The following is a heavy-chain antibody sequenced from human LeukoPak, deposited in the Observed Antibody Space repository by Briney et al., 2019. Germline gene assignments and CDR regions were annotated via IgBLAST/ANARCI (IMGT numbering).Heavy chain of an antibody. D-gene: IGHD3-10*01. CDR1: GFTFRIYW. Sequence: GGSLRLSCAASGFTFRIYWMHWVRQAPGKGPVWVSRIYNDGSSTTYADSVKGRFTISRDNARNTLYLQMNSLRPEDTAVYYCARENNYGFEWWGQGTLVTVSS. J-gene: IGHJ4*02. CDR3: ARENNYGFEW. CDR2: IYNDGSST. V-gene: IGHV3-74*01.